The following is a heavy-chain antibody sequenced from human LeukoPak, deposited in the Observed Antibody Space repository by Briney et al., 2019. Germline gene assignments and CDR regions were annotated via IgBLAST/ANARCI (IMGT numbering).Heavy chain of an antibody. V-gene: IGHV1-69*05. CDR3: ARDSSSWIAGNDY. CDR2: IIPIFGTA. J-gene: IGHJ4*02. Sequence: GASVKVSCKASGGTFSSYAISWVRQAPGQGLEWMGGIIPIFGTANYAQKFQGRVTITTDESTSTAYMELRSLRSDDTAVYYCARDSSSWIAGNDYWGQGTLVTVSS. D-gene: IGHD6-13*01. CDR1: GGTFSSYA.